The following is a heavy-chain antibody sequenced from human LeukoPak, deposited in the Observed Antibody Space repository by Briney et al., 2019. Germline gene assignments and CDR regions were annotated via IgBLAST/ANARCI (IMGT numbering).Heavy chain of an antibody. D-gene: IGHD7-27*01. V-gene: IGHV4-61*02. J-gene: IGHJ4*02. CDR2: IYTSGST. Sequence: PSETLSLTCTVSGGSISSGSYYWSWIRQPAGKGLEWIGRIYTSGSTNYNPSLKSRVTISVDTSKNQFSLKLSSVTAADTAVYYCARGRSWGLFDYWGQGTLVTVSS. CDR3: ARGRSWGLFDY. CDR1: GGSISSGSYY.